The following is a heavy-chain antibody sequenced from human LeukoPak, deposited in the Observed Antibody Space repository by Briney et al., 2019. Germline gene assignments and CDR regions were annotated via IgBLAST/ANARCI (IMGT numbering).Heavy chain of an antibody. Sequence: SETLSLTCTVSGGSISSSSYYWGWIRQPPGKGLEWIGSIYYSGNTNYNPSLKSRVTISVDTSKNQFSLKLSSVTAADTAVYYCARGIGTRGDYWGQGTLVTVSS. CDR2: IYYSGNT. V-gene: IGHV4-39*01. CDR3: ARGIGTRGDY. D-gene: IGHD3-3*02. CDR1: GGSISSSSYY. J-gene: IGHJ4*02.